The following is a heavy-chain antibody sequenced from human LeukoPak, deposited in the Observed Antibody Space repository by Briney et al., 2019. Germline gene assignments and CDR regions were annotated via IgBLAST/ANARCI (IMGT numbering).Heavy chain of an antibody. CDR1: GFTFSSYS. CDR2: ISSSSSTI. V-gene: IGHV3-48*01. J-gene: IGHJ6*02. D-gene: IGHD3-10*01. Sequence: GGSLRLSCAASGFTFSSYSMSWVRQAPGKGMGWVSYISSSSSTIYYADSVKGRFTTSRDNAKNSLYLQMNSSAAEDTAVYYCAAAGETYYYYYGMDVWGQGTTVTVSS. CDR3: AAAGETYYYYYGMDV.